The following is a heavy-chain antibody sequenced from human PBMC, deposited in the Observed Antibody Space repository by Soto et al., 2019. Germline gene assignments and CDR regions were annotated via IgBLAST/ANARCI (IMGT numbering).Heavy chain of an antibody. V-gene: IGHV1-69*01. CDR1: GGSLNNYA. CDR3: AREGLRRGALDY. CDR2: IIPAFGTP. D-gene: IGHD6-6*01. J-gene: IGHJ4*02. Sequence: QVQLVQSGAEVKKPGSSVKVSCAASGGSLNNYAVSWVRRTPGQGFEWLGEIIPAFGTPNYAQKVQDRVTIIADVLTNTVFMELSSLRSEDTAVYYCAREGLRRGALDYWGQVSLVTVSS.